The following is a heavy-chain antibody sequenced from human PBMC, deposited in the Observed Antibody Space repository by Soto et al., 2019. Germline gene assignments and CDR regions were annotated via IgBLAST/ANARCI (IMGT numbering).Heavy chain of an antibody. D-gene: IGHD2-2*01. CDR3: ARPGYPSDYAPLAH. J-gene: IGHJ4*02. V-gene: IGHV1-46*01. Sequence: ASVKVSCKASGYTFTSHYIHWVRQAPGQGLEWVGIINPSGGNTEYSQKFQGRVTMTTDTSTTTVYMDLSSLRSEDPAVYFCARPGYPSDYAPLAHWGQGTLVTVSS. CDR2: INPSGGNT. CDR1: GYTFTSHY.